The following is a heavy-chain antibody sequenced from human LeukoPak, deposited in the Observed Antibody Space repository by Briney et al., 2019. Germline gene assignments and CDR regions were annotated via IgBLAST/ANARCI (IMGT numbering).Heavy chain of an antibody. V-gene: IGHV3-74*01. CDR1: GFTFSAYW. CDR3: ARGLLGIDY. CDR2: IDTDGSAA. D-gene: IGHD2-8*02. J-gene: IGHJ4*02. Sequence: GGSLILSCAASGFTFSAYWMHWVRQAPGKGLVWVSRIDTDGSAANYAGSVEGRLTISRDNAKNTLYLQMNSLRAEDTGIYYCARGLLGIDYWGQGTLVTVSS.